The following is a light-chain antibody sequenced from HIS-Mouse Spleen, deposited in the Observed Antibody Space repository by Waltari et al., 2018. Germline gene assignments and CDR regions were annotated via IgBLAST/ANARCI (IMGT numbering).Light chain of an antibody. CDR1: QGISSY. J-gene: IGKJ2*01. CDR3: QQYYSYPYT. CDR2: AAS. Sequence: SFSASTGDRVTITCRASQGISSYLAWYQQKPGKAPKLLIYAASTLQSGVPSRFSGSGSGTDFTLTISCLQSEDFATYYCQQYYSYPYTFGQGTKLEIK. V-gene: IGKV1-8*01.